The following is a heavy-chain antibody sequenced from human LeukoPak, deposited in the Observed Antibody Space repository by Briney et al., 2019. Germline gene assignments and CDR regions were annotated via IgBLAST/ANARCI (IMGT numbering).Heavy chain of an antibody. V-gene: IGHV3-43*02. CDR2: ISGDGGST. J-gene: IGHJ4*02. CDR3: AKVRADDGLFTYYYDSSGSATDY. D-gene: IGHD3-22*01. CDR1: GFTFDDYA. Sequence: SGGSLRLSCAASGFTFDDYAMHWVRQAPGKGLEWVSLISGDGGSTYYADSVKGRFTISRDNSKNSLYLQMNSLRTEDTALYYCAKVRADDGLFTYYYDSSGSATDYWGQGTLVTVSS.